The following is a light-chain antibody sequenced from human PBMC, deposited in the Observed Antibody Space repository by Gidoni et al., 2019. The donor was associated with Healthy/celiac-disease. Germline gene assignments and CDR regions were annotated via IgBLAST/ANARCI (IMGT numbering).Light chain of an antibody. Sequence: EIVLTPSPGTLSLSPVERATLSCRSSQSVSSSYLAWYQQKPGQAPRLLIYGASSRATGIPDRFSGSGSGTDFTLTISRLEPEDVAVYYCQQYGSSPWTFGQGTKVEIK. J-gene: IGKJ1*01. CDR2: GAS. V-gene: IGKV3-20*01. CDR1: QSVSSSY. CDR3: QQYGSSPWT.